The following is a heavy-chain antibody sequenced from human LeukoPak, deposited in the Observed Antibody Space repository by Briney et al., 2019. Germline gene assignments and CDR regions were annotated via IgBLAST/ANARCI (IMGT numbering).Heavy chain of an antibody. V-gene: IGHV4-59*01. CDR3: ARGSVWDAFDV. J-gene: IGHJ3*01. CDR1: GGSISNYY. D-gene: IGHD2-8*01. Sequence: KPSETLSLTCTVSGGSISNYYWSWIRQPPGKGLEWIGYIYYSGSTLYNPSLKSRVTISVDTSKNQFSLKLSSVTDADTAVYHCARGSVWDAFDVWGQGTMVTVSS. CDR2: IYYSGST.